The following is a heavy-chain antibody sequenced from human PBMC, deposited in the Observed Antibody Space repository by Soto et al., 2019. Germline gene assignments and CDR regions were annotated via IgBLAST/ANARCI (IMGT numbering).Heavy chain of an antibody. CDR2: INHSGST. CDR3: AREAFLVGATGHLYYYGMDV. J-gene: IGHJ6*02. D-gene: IGHD1-26*01. V-gene: IGHV4-34*01. CDR1: GGSFSGYY. Sequence: EPLSLTCAVYGGSFSGYYWSWIRQPPGKGLEWIGEINHSGSTNYNPSLKSRVTISVDTSKNQFSLKLSSVTAADTAVYYCAREAFLVGATGHLYYYGMDVWGQGTTVTVSS.